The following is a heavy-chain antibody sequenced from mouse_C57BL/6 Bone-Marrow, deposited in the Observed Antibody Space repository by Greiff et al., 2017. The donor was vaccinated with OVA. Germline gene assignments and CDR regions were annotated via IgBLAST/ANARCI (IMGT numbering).Heavy chain of an antibody. CDR3: ARRCDSYYGGAMDY. J-gene: IGHJ4*01. CDR2: ISSGGSYT. Sequence: EVKLVESGGDLVKPGGSLKLSCAASGFTFSSYGMSWVRQTPDKRLEWVATISSGGSYTYYPDSVKGRFTISRDNAKNTLYLQMSSLKSEDTAMYYCARRCDSYYGGAMDYWGQGTSVTVSA. D-gene: IGHD2-3*01. V-gene: IGHV5-6*02. CDR1: GFTFSSYG.